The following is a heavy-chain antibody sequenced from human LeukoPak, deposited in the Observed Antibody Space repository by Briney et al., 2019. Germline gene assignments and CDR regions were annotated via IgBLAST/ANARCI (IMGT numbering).Heavy chain of an antibody. V-gene: IGHV3-7*03. D-gene: IGHD3-22*01. CDR2: INHNGNVN. CDR3: ARDSTYYYDSSGYYGY. Sequence: GGSLRLSCAASGFTFSSYWMNWARQAPGKGLEWVASINHNGNVNYYVDSMKGRFTISRDNAKNSLYLQMSNLRAEDTAVYYCARDSTYYYDSSGYYGYWGQGTLVTVSS. CDR1: GFTFSSYW. J-gene: IGHJ4*02.